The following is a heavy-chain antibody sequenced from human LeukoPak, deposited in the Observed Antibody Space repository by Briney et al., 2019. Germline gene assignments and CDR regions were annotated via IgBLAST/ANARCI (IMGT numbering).Heavy chain of an antibody. Sequence: GGSLGLSCAASGFTFSSYAMSWVRQAPGKGLEWVSAISGSGGSTYYADSVKGRFTISRDNSKNTLYLQMNSLRAEDTAVYYCASYDFWGGYPYWGQETLVTVSS. J-gene: IGHJ4*02. D-gene: IGHD3-3*01. V-gene: IGHV3-23*01. CDR1: GFTFSSYA. CDR2: ISGSGGST. CDR3: ASYDFWGGYPY.